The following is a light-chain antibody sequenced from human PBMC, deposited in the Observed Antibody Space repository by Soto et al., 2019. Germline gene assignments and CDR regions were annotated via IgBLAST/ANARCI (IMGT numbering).Light chain of an antibody. CDR1: QSVSSD. J-gene: IGKJ1*01. Sequence: EIVMTQSPATLSVSPGERSTLSFSASQSVSSDLAWYHQKPGQAPRLLIYGASTRATGIPARFSGSGSGTEFTLTINSLQSEDFAVYYCQQYNNWPRTFGQGTKVDIK. V-gene: IGKV3-15*01. CDR2: GAS. CDR3: QQYNNWPRT.